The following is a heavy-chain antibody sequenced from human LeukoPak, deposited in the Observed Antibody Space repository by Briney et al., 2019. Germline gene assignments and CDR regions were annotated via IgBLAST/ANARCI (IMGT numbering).Heavy chain of an antibody. CDR3: AKDHSVEGYYYMDV. V-gene: IGHV3-33*06. Sequence: AGTLTLSCAASGFTFSSYDRHWVRQAPGRGLEWVGVICSDGSNNYYADSVKGRFTISRDNSKNTLSLQMNSLRAEDTAVYYCAKDHSVEGYYYMDVWGKGTTVTVSS. D-gene: IGHD2-21*01. J-gene: IGHJ6*03. CDR1: GFTFSSYD. CDR2: ICSDGSNN.